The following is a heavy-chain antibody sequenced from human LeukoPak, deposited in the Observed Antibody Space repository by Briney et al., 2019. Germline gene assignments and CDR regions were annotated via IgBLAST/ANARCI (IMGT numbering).Heavy chain of an antibody. V-gene: IGHV3-30*03. CDR2: ISYDGSNK. CDR1: GFTFSSYG. Sequence: GGSLRLSCAASGFTFSSYGMHWVRQAPGKGLEWVAVISYDGSNKYYADSVKGRFTISRDNSKNTLYLQMNSLRAEDTAVYYCATVLSYYFDYWGQGTLVTVSS. CDR3: ATVLSYYFDY. D-gene: IGHD3-16*01. J-gene: IGHJ4*02.